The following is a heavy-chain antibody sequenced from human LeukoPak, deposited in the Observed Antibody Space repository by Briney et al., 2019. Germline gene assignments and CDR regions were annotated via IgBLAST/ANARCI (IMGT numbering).Heavy chain of an antibody. Sequence: GGSLRLSCAASGFTFSGSAMHWVRQASGKGLEWVGRIRSKANSYATAYAASVKGRFTISRDDSKNMAYLQMNSLKTEDTAVYYCTRRPDYYDSSGYENWGQGTLVTVSS. CDR1: GFTFSGSA. CDR3: TRRPDYYDSSGYEN. V-gene: IGHV3-73*01. J-gene: IGHJ4*02. CDR2: IRSKANSYAT. D-gene: IGHD3-22*01.